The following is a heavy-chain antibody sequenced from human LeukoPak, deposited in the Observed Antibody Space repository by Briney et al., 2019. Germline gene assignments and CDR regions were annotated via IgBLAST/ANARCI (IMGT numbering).Heavy chain of an antibody. D-gene: IGHD2-15*01. CDR2: IYYSGST. Sequence: PSETLSLTCSVSGGSISSSSYYWGWIRQPPGKGLEWIGSIYYSGSTYYNSSLKSRVTISVDTSKNQLSLKLSSATAADTAVFYCARVALGECSGGSCYSGYYYMDVWGKGTTVTVSS. J-gene: IGHJ6*03. CDR3: ARVALGECSGGSCYSGYYYMDV. V-gene: IGHV4-39*01. CDR1: GGSISSSSYY.